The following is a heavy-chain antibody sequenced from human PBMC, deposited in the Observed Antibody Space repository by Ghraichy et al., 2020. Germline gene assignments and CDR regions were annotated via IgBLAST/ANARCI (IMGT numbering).Heavy chain of an antibody. D-gene: IGHD2-21*02. CDR2: IYYSGST. J-gene: IGHJ6*03. Sequence: SETLSLTCTVSGGSISSYYWSWIRQPPGKGLEWIGYIYYSGSTNYNPSLKSRVTISVDTSKNQFSLNLSSVTAADTAVYYCARDAVTDKNHYYYYYSMDVWVKGTTVTVSS. CDR3: ARDAVTDKNHYYYYYSMDV. V-gene: IGHV4-59*01. CDR1: GGSISSYY.